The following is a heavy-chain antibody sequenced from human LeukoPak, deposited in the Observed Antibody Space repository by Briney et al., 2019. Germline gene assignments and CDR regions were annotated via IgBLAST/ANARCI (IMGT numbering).Heavy chain of an antibody. Sequence: EWMGVISPSGGSTTYAQKFQGRVTLTRDMSTSTDYLELSSLRSEDTAVYYCARDGGTAAGNSPLNWFDPWGQGTLVTVSS. CDR3: ARDGGTAAGNSPLNWFDP. J-gene: IGHJ5*02. CDR2: ISPSGGST. V-gene: IGHV1-46*01. D-gene: IGHD6-13*01.